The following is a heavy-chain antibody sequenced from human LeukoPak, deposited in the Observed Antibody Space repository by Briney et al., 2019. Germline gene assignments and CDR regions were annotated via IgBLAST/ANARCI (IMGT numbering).Heavy chain of an antibody. V-gene: IGHV3-7*01. CDR1: GFTFSDYC. D-gene: IGHD2-15*01. J-gene: IGHJ4*02. CDR3: ARGWGEKGRCRGGTCNNPEFDY. CDR2: IKGSGSEK. Sequence: PGGSLRLSCVVSGFTFSDYCMNWVRQAPGKGLEWVANIKGSGSEKYYLDSVKGRFTISRDNSWNTLYLQMNSLTVEDTAVYYCARGWGEKGRCRGGTCNNPEFDYWGQGALVIVSS.